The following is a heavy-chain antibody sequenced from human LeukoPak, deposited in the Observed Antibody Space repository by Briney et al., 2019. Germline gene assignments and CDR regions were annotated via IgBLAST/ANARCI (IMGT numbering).Heavy chain of an antibody. CDR3: AREGADYDFWSGYSEFDY. J-gene: IGHJ4*02. V-gene: IGHV3-21*01. Sequence: GGSLSLSCAASGFTFSTYAMHWVRQAPGKGLEWVSSISSSSNHIYYADSVKGRFTISRDNAKNSLYLQMNSLRAEDTAVYYCAREGADYDFWSGYSEFDYWGQGTLVTVSS. CDR1: GFTFSTYA. CDR2: ISSSSNHI. D-gene: IGHD3-3*01.